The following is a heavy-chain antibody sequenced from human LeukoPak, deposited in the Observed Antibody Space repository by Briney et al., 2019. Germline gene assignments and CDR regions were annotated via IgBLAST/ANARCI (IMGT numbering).Heavy chain of an antibody. V-gene: IGHV3-49*04. J-gene: IGHJ6*02. Sequence: PGGSLRLSCTASGFTFADLAVSWVRQAPGKGLQWIGLIRTEAVGGATEYATSVRGRFTVSRDDSKGIAYLQMDSLKTEDTGVYYCARMMPGMDVWGQGTTATVSS. CDR1: GFTFADLA. CDR2: IRTEAVGGAT. CDR3: ARMMPGMDV. D-gene: IGHD2-2*01.